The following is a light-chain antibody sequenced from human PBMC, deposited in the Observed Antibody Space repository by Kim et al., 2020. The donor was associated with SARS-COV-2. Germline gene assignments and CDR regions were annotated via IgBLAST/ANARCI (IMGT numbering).Light chain of an antibody. CDR1: QSISSW. J-gene: IGKJ4*01. CDR3: QQYDSYSLT. CDR2: KAS. Sequence: SVSVGDRVTITCRASQSISSWLAWYQQKSGKAPKLLIYKASSLESGVPSRFSGSGSGTEFTLTISNLQPDDFATYYCQQYDSYSLTFGGGTKLEI. V-gene: IGKV1-5*03.